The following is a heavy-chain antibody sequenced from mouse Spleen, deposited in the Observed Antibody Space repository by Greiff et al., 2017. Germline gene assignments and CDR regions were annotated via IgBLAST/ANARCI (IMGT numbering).Heavy chain of an antibody. D-gene: IGHD1-1*01. CDR3: ARPGSSYWYFDV. CDR2: ISNGGGST. J-gene: IGHJ1*01. Sequence: LQQSGGGLVQPGGSLKLSCATSGFTFSDYYMYWVRQTPEKRLEWVAYISNGGGSTYYPDTVKGRFTISRDNAKNTLYLQMSRLKSEDTAMYYCARPGSSYWYFDVWGAGTTVTVSS. V-gene: IGHV5-12*02. CDR1: GFTFSDYY.